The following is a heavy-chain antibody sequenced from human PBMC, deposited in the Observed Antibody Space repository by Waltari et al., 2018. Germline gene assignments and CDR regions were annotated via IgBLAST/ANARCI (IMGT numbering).Heavy chain of an antibody. CDR1: GGSISSGGYS. CDR3: ARSTSGPYYFDY. J-gene: IGHJ4*02. CDR2: IYHSGRT. V-gene: IGHV4-30-2*01. Sequence: QLQLQESGSGLVKPSQTLSLTCAVSGGSISSGGYSWSWIRQPPGKGLEWIGYIYHSGRTYYNPPLKSRVTISVDRSKNQFSRKLSSVTAADTAVYYCARSTSGPYYFDYWGQGTLVTVSS. D-gene: IGHD7-27*01.